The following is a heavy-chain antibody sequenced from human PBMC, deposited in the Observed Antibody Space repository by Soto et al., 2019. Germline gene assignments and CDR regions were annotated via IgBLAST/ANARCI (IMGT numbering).Heavy chain of an antibody. CDR2: ISYDGSNK. Sequence: GGSLRLSCAASGFTFSSYAMHWVRQAPGKGLEWVAVISYDGSNKYYADSVKGRFTISRDNAKNSLYLQMNSLRAEDTAVYYCARCIQDDILTGYHYYYYGMDVWGQGTTVTVSS. D-gene: IGHD3-9*01. CDR1: GFTFSSYA. CDR3: ARCIQDDILTGYHYYYYGMDV. J-gene: IGHJ6*02. V-gene: IGHV3-30-3*01.